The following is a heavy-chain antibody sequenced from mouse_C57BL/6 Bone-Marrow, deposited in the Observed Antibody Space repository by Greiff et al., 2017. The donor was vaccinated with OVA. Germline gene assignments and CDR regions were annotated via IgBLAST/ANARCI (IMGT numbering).Heavy chain of an antibody. D-gene: IGHD2-2*01. Sequence: VQLQQSGPELVKPGASVKISCKASGYTFTDYYMNWVQQSHGKSLEWIGDINPNNGGTSYNQQFKGKATLTVDKSSSTAYMELRSLTSEDSAVYYCARIYYGYDDWYFDVWGTGTTVTVSS. CDR3: ARIYYGYDDWYFDV. CDR2: INPNNGGT. V-gene: IGHV1-26*01. J-gene: IGHJ1*03. CDR1: GYTFTDYY.